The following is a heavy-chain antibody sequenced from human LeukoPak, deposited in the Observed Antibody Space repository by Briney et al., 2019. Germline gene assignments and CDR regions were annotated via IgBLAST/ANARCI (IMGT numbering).Heavy chain of an antibody. J-gene: IGHJ4*02. CDR2: IYYSGST. D-gene: IGHD3-10*01. CDR3: ARSLWLGELASPHLHFDY. V-gene: IGHV4-31*03. Sequence: SQTLSLTCIVAGGSISSGGYYWSWIRQYPGRGLEWIGYIYYSGSTYYNPSLKSRVTISVDTSKNQFSLKLSSVTAADTAMYYCARSLWLGELASPHLHFDYWGQGTLVTVSS. CDR1: GGSISSGGYY.